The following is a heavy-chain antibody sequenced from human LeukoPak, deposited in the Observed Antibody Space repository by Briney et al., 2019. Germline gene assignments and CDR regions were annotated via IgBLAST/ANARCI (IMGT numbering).Heavy chain of an antibody. J-gene: IGHJ4*02. Sequence: GGSLRLSCAASGFTFSSYGMHWVRQAPGKGLEWVAIISYDGSNKYYADSVKGRFTISRDNSKNTLYLQMNSLRAEDTAVYYCAKDYALWDYTMVRGVPDYWGQGTLVTVSS. CDR3: AKDYALWDYTMVRGVPDY. D-gene: IGHD3-10*01. CDR1: GFTFSSYG. CDR2: ISYDGSNK. V-gene: IGHV3-30*18.